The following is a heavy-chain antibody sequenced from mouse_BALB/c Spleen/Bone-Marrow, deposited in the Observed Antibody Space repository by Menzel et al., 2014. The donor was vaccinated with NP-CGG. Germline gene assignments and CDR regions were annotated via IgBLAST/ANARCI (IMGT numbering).Heavy chain of an antibody. CDR3: TRDGSSRWYFDV. D-gene: IGHD1-1*01. Sequence: VKLMESGAELVRPGASVTLSCEASGYTFTDYEMHWVKQTPVHGLEWIGAIDPETGGTAYNQKLKGKATLTADKSSSTAYMELRSLTSGDSAVYYCTRDGSSRWYFDVWGAGTTVTVSS. J-gene: IGHJ1*01. CDR1: GYTFTDYE. CDR2: IDPETGGT. V-gene: IGHV1-15*01.